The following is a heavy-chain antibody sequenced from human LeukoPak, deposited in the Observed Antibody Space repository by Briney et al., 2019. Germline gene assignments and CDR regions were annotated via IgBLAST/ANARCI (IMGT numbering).Heavy chain of an antibody. J-gene: IGHJ4*02. D-gene: IGHD1-26*01. V-gene: IGHV3-74*01. CDR1: GFTFSSYW. CDR3: AISRYSGTSLDY. CDR2: INSDGGTT. Sequence: GGSLRLSCAASGFTFSSYWMHWVRQAPGKGLGWVSRINSDGGTTTYADSVKGRFTISRDNAKSTLYLQMNSLRIEDTAVYYCAISRYSGTSLDYWGQGSLVTVPS.